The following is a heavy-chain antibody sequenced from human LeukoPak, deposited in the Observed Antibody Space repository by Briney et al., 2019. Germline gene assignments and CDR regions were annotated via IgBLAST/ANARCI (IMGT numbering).Heavy chain of an antibody. CDR2: VYHSGRN. CDR3: ARVGGYCSGGSCFRRNGHAAFDI. CDR1: GGSFSGYY. J-gene: IGHJ3*02. D-gene: IGHD2-15*01. V-gene: IGHV4-34*01. Sequence: TDTLSLTCAVYGGSFSGYYWSWIRQPPGKGLEWIGEVYHSGRNNYKPSLKSRVTIYLDTSKNQFSLKLSSVTAADTAVYYCARVGGYCSGGSCFRRNGHAAFDIWGQGTMVTVS.